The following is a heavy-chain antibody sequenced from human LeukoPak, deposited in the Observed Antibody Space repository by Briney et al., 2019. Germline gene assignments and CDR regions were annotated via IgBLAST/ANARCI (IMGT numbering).Heavy chain of an antibody. CDR2: ISSRSSYI. CDR1: GFTFSSYS. J-gene: IGHJ6*02. V-gene: IGHV3-21*01. CDR3: AREDYGMDV. Sequence: GGSLRLSCAASGFTFSSYSMTWVRQAPGKGLEWVSSISSRSSYIYYAGSVKGRFTISRDNTKNSLYLQMNSLRAEDTAVYYCAREDYGMDVWGQGTTVIVSS.